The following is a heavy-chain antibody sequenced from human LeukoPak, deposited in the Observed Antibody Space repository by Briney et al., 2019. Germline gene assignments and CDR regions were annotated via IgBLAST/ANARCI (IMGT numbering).Heavy chain of an antibody. J-gene: IGHJ5*02. CDR2: IIPILGIA. D-gene: IGHD3-3*01. CDR3: ASSPYYDFWSGDNWFDP. Sequence: ASVKVSCKASGGSFSSYTISWVRQAPGQGLEWMGRIIPILGIANYAQKFQGRVTITADKSTSTAYMELSSLRSEDTAVYYCASSPYYDFWSGDNWFDPWGQGTLVTVSS. CDR1: GGSFSSYT. V-gene: IGHV1-69*02.